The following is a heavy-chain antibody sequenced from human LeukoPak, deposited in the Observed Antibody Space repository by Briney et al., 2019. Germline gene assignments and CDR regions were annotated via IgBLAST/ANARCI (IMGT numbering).Heavy chain of an antibody. CDR3: ARVEEGWFDP. J-gene: IGHJ5*02. CDR1: GFTVSSSY. CDR2: IYSGTTA. V-gene: IGHV3-66*01. Sequence: GGSLRLSCAASGFTVSSSYMGWVRQAPGKGLEWVSVIYSGTTAYYPDSVKGRFTISRGNSMNTLYLQMNSLSAEDTAVYYCARVEEGWFDPWAREPWSPSPQ.